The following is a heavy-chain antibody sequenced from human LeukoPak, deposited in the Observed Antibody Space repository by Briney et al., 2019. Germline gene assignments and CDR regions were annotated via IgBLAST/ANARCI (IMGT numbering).Heavy chain of an antibody. J-gene: IGHJ6*03. CDR1: GGSVSSGTSY. CDR2: IYYSGTT. D-gene: IGHD2-15*01. V-gene: IGHV4-61*01. Sequence: SETLSLTCTVSGGSVSSGTSYWSWIRQPLGKGLEWIGYIYYSGTTKYNPSLKSRVTISVDTSKNQFSLKLSSVTAADTAVYYCARAAYCSGGSCYSGSGYYYYYMDVWGKGTTVTVSS. CDR3: ARAAYCSGGSCYSGSGYYYYYMDV.